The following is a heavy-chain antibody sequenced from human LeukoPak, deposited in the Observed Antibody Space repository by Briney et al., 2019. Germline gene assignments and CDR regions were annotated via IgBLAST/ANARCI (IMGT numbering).Heavy chain of an antibody. CDR1: GYTFTSYA. D-gene: IGHD6-13*01. J-gene: IGHJ6*02. V-gene: IGHV1-3*01. Sequence: ASVKVSCKASGYTFTSYAMHWVRQAPGQRLEWMGWINAGNGNTKYSQKFQGRVTITRDTSASTAYMELSSLRSEDTAVYYCARPSSSFGDYYYGMDVWGQGTTVTVSS. CDR3: ARPSSSFGDYYYGMDV. CDR2: INAGNGNT.